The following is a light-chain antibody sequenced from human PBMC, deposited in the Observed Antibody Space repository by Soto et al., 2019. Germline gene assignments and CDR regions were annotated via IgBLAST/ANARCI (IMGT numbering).Light chain of an antibody. CDR1: QSVSNW. V-gene: IGKV1-5*01. CDR3: QKYNSAQIT. CDR2: DVS. J-gene: IGKJ5*01. Sequence: IPITPAPFTLSASVGERVTIAFLASQSVSNWLAWYQQKPGKAPKLLIYDVSSLESGVPSRFSGSGSGTEFILTISSLQPDDVATYYCQKYNSAQITFGQGTRLEI.